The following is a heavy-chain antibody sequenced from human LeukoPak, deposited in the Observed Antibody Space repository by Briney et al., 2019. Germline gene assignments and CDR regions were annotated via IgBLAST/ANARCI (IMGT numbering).Heavy chain of an antibody. D-gene: IGHD3-10*01. CDR2: IIPIFGTA. CDR3: ARVGGSGSLISSQYYYYYGMDV. Sequence: SVKVSCKASGGTFSSYAISWVRQAPGQGLEWMGGIIPIFGTANYAQKFQGRVTITADESTSTAYMELSSLRSGDTAVYYCARVGGSGSLISSQYYYYYGMDVWGKGTTVTVSS. V-gene: IGHV1-69*13. CDR1: GGTFSSYA. J-gene: IGHJ6*04.